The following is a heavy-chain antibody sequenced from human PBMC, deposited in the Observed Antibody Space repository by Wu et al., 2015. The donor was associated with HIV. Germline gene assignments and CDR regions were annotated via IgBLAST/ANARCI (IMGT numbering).Heavy chain of an antibody. CDR2: MNPKSGSA. CDR3: ARVGVLLTSAGLLEYFQH. J-gene: IGHJ1*01. CDR1: GYTFTSFN. D-gene: IGHD1-1*01. V-gene: IGHV1-8*02. Sequence: QVQLVQSETMVQKPGTSVRVSCRVSGYTFTSFNINWIRHVPGRGLEWMGWMNPKSGSAAFGLNFQGRVSMTRNSSLSIAYMELSGVTSDDSAIYYCARVGVLLTSAGLLEYFQHWGQGTRVVVSS.